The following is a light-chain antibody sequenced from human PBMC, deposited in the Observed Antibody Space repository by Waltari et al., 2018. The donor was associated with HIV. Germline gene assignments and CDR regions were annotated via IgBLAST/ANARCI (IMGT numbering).Light chain of an antibody. CDR1: QSLLYGSNNKNY. CDR3: QQYYLVPYT. V-gene: IGKV4-1*01. CDR2: WAS. J-gene: IGKJ2*01. Sequence: DIVMTQSPESLAVSLGERATINCKSSQSLLYGSNNKNYLAWYQQRPGHRPKLLIYWASTRQSGVPDRFSGSGSGTDFSLTISSLQAEDVAVYYCQQYYLVPYTFGQGTKLEIK.